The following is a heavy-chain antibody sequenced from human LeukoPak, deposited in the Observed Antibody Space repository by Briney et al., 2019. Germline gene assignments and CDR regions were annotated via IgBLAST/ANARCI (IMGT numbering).Heavy chain of an antibody. Sequence: GGSLRLSCAASGFTFSSYWMTWVRQAPGKGLEWVANIKQDGSEKYYVDSVKGRFTISRDNAKNSLYLQMNSLRAEDTAVYYCAREGSLLRWGGREYYYYGMDVWGQGTTVTVSS. J-gene: IGHJ6*02. D-gene: IGHD2-15*01. V-gene: IGHV3-7*01. CDR2: IKQDGSEK. CDR1: GFTFSSYW. CDR3: AREGSLLRWGGREYYYYGMDV.